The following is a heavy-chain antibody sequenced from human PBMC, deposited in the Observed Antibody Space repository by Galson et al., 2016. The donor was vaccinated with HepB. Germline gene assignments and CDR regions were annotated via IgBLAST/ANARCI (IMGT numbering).Heavy chain of an antibody. Sequence: SLRLSCAASRFSFSNYWMSWIRQAPGKGLEWVAKIKRDGSEMFYLDSVKGRFNISRDNAKNSSYLQMNSLKVEDMAVYYCARDSLDCVGDCYEAWGQGTLVTVSS. V-gene: IGHV3-7*03. D-gene: IGHD2-21*02. CDR2: IKRDGSEM. CDR3: ARDSLDCVGDCYEA. CDR1: RFSFSNYW. J-gene: IGHJ5*02.